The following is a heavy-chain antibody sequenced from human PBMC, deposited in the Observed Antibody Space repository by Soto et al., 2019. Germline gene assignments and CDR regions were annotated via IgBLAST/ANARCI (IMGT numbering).Heavy chain of an antibody. CDR1: GFTFSSYS. CDR2: ISSSSSTI. J-gene: IGHJ4*02. Sequence: EVQLVESGGGLVQPGGSLRLSCAASGFTFSSYSMNWVRQAPGKGLEWVSYISSSSSTIYYADSVKGRFTISRDNAKNPLYLQMNSLRDEDTAVYYCASGKDGAEGGYWGQGTLVTVSS. V-gene: IGHV3-48*02. D-gene: IGHD1-26*01. CDR3: ASGKDGAEGGY.